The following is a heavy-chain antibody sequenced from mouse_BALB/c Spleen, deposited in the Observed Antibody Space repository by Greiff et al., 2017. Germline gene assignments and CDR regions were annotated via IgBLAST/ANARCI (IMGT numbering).Heavy chain of an antibody. V-gene: IGHV5-6-5*01. CDR1: GFTFSSYA. Sequence: EVQLQESGGGLVKPGGSLKLSCAASGFTFSSYAMSWVRQTPEKRLEWVASISSGGSTYYPDSVKGRFTISRDNARNILYLQMSSLRSEDTAMYYCARGGDGYYSWFAYWGQGTLVTVSA. J-gene: IGHJ3*01. CDR3: ARGGDGYYSWFAY. D-gene: IGHD2-3*01. CDR2: ISSGGST.